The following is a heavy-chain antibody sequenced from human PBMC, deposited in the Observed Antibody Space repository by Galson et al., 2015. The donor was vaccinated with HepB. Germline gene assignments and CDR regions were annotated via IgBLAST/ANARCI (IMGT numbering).Heavy chain of an antibody. J-gene: IGHJ4*02. Sequence: SLRLSCAASGFTFSSYAMHWVRQAPGKGLEWVAVISYDGSNRYYADSVKGRFTISRDNSKNTLYLQMNSLRAEDTAVYHCARDRGPYSSSGGAFDYWGQGTLVTVSS. D-gene: IGHD6-13*01. CDR2: ISYDGSNR. CDR1: GFTFSSYA. V-gene: IGHV3-30*04. CDR3: ARDRGPYSSSGGAFDY.